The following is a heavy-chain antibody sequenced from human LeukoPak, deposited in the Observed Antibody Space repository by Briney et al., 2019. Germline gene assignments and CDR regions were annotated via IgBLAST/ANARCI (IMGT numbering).Heavy chain of an antibody. Sequence: GASVRVSYKASGYTFTIYGISGVRQAPGQGREGMGWISAYNGNTNYAQKLQGRVTITTDTSTSTAYMELRSLRSDDTAVYYCARDRSKPVKELDYWGQGTLVTVSS. D-gene: IGHD1-26*01. J-gene: IGHJ4*02. CDR3: ARDRSKPVKELDY. CDR1: GYTFTIYG. CDR2: ISAYNGNT. V-gene: IGHV1-18*01.